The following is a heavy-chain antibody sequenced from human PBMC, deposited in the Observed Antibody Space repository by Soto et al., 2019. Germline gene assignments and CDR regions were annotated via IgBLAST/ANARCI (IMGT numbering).Heavy chain of an antibody. D-gene: IGHD5-18*01. Sequence: KPSETLSLTCAVSGGSISSGGYSWSWIRQPPGKGLEWIGYIYHSGSTYYNPSLKSRVTISVDRSKNQFSLKLSSVTAADTAVYYCASERGYRSNWFDPWGQGTLVTVSS. CDR1: GGSISSGGYS. CDR3: ASERGYRSNWFDP. V-gene: IGHV4-30-2*01. CDR2: IYHSGST. J-gene: IGHJ5*02.